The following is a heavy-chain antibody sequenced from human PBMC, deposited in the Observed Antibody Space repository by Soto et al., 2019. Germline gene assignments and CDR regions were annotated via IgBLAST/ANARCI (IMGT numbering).Heavy chain of an antibody. CDR2: ISGRGGST. J-gene: IGHJ4*02. CDR1: GFTFSSYA. D-gene: IGHD2-15*01. V-gene: IGHV3-23*01. Sequence: GGSLRLSCAASGFTFSSYAMSWVRQAPGKGLEWVSAISGRGGSTYYADTVKGRFTISRDNSKNTLYLQMNSLRAEDTAVYYCAKDLLWGVVVVAAEGRYFDYWGQGT. CDR3: AKDLLWGVVVVAAEGRYFDY.